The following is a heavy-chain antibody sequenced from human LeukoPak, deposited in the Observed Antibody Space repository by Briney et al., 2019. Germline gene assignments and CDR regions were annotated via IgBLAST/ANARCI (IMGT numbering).Heavy chain of an antibody. J-gene: IGHJ4*02. Sequence: ASVKVSCKASGYTFTGYYMHWVRQAPGQGLEWMGWINPNSGGTNYAQKFQGRVTMTRDTSISTAYMEPSRLRSDDTAVYYCARDFAVRAAAGPSDYWGQGTLVTVSS. CDR2: INPNSGGT. CDR1: GYTFTGYY. CDR3: ARDFAVRAAAGPSDY. V-gene: IGHV1-2*02. D-gene: IGHD6-13*01.